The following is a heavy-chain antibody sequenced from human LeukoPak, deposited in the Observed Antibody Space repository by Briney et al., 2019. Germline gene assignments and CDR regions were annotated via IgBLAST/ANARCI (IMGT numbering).Heavy chain of an antibody. CDR3: ARGRDGYNAAY. J-gene: IGHJ4*02. D-gene: IGHD5-24*01. CDR2: ISYDGSNK. V-gene: IGHV3-30*07. CDR1: GFTFSSYA. Sequence: GGSLRLSCAASGFTFSSYAMHWVRQAPGKGLEWVAVISYDGSNKYYADSVKGRFTISRDNSKNTLYLQMNSLRAEDTAVYYCARGRDGYNAAYWGQGTLVTVSS.